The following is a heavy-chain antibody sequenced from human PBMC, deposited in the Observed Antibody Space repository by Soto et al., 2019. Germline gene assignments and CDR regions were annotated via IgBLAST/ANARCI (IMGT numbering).Heavy chain of an antibody. D-gene: IGHD2-15*01. CDR2: IRNKANSYTT. CDR3: ARGGYCSGVSCHSGYYGMDV. V-gene: IGHV3-72*01. CDR1: GFTFSDHY. Sequence: LRLSCAASGFTFSDHYMDWVRQAPGKGLEWVGRIRNKANSYTTEYAASVKGRFTISRDDSKNSLYLQMNSLKTEDTAVYYCARGGYCSGVSCHSGYYGMDVWGQGTTVTVSS. J-gene: IGHJ6*02.